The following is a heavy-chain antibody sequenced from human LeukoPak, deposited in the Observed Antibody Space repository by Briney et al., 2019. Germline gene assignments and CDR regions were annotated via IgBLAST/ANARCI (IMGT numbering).Heavy chain of an antibody. J-gene: IGHJ6*03. V-gene: IGHV6-1*01. D-gene: IGHD2-2*01. CDR3: ARGGWGNCSSTSCSYYYYIDV. Sequence: SQTLSLTCATSGYSVSSNSAAWNWIRQSPSRGLEWLGRTYYRSKWYNDYAVSVKSRITINPDTSKNQFSLQLNSVTPEDTAVYYCARGGWGNCSSTSCSYYYYIDVWGKGTTVTVSS. CDR2: TYYRSKWYN. CDR1: GYSVSSNSAA.